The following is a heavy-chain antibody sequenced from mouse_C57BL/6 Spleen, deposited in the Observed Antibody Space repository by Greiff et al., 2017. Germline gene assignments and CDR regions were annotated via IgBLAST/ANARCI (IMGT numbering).Heavy chain of an antibody. CDR3: ARWGTVVTD. D-gene: IGHD1-1*01. V-gene: IGHV1-69*01. CDR2: IDPSDSYT. J-gene: IGHJ3*01. Sequence: VQLQQPGAELVMPGASVKLSCKASGYTFTSYWMHWVKQRPGQGLEWIGEIDPSDSYTNYNQKFKGKSTLTVDKSSSTAYMQLSSLTSEDSAVYYCARWGTVVTDWGQGTLVTVSA. CDR1: GYTFTSYW.